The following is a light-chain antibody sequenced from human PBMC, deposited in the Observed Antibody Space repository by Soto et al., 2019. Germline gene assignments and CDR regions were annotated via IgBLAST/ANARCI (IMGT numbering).Light chain of an antibody. Sequence: DIPRTQCPSSLSASLGDRVTITGRASQSISSYLNWYQQRPGKAPNLLIYDATRLHSGVPPRFSGSGYGTDFTLTITSLQLEDFATYYCQQSDVSPRTFGQGTKVDI. J-gene: IGKJ1*01. V-gene: IGKV1-39*01. CDR3: QQSDVSPRT. CDR2: DAT. CDR1: QSISSY.